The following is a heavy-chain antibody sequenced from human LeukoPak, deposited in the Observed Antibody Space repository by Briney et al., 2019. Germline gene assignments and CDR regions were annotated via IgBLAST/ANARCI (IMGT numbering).Heavy chain of an antibody. CDR3: ARGTGYYDF. V-gene: IGHV3-23*01. D-gene: IGHD3-9*01. CDR1: GFTFSSFA. Sequence: GRSLRLSCAGSGFTFSSFAMIWVRQAPGKGLEWVSGITAGGGTKYVVDSVKGRFTISRDNSKNTLYLQMDSLRPEDTAVYYCARGTGYYDFWGQGTLVTVSS. J-gene: IGHJ4*02. CDR2: ITAGGGTK.